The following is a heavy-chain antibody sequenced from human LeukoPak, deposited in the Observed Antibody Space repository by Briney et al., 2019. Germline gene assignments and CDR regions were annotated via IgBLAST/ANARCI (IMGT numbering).Heavy chain of an antibody. V-gene: IGHV4-34*01. CDR1: GGSFSGYY. Sequence: SETLSLPCAVYGGSFSGYYWSWIRQPPGKGLEWIGEINHSGSTNYNPSLKSRVTISVDTSKNQFSLKLSSVTAADTAVYYCARASGSIAAAGTEETHGKSTFDYWGQGTLVTVSS. D-gene: IGHD6-13*01. J-gene: IGHJ4*02. CDR2: INHSGST. CDR3: ARASGSIAAAGTEETHGKSTFDY.